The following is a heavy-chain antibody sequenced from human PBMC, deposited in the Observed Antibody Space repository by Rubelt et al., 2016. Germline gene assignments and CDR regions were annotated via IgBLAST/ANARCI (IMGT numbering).Heavy chain of an antibody. CDR2: IYWGDDK. V-gene: IGHV2-5*02. D-gene: IGHD2-21*01. Sequence: QITLRESGPTLVKPTQTLTLTCTFSGFSLSTSGLGVGWIRQPPGKALAWLALIYWGDDKRYSPSLKSRLTITKDSSKNQVFVAMASREQVDTATHDCARRRGGAIWFGPWGQGTLVTVSS. CDR1: GFSLSTSGLG. CDR3: ARRRGGAIWFGP. J-gene: IGHJ5*02.